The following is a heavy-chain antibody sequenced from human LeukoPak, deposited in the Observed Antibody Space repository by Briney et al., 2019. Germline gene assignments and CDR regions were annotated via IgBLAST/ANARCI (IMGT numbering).Heavy chain of an antibody. Sequence: GGSLRLSCAASGFTVSSNYMSWVRQAPGKGRESVSSITIRGGSTFYADSVMGRFTISRDNYKNTLYLQMNSLSAEDTAVYYCAKRGNPAVGHHYLDVWGKGTTVSVSS. J-gene: IGHJ6*03. CDR1: GFTVSSNY. CDR3: AKRGNPAVGHHYLDV. V-gene: IGHV3-23*01. CDR2: ITIRGGST. D-gene: IGHD2-2*01.